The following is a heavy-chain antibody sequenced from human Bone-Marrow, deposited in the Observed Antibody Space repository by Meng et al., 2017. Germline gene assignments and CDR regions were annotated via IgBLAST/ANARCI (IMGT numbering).Heavy chain of an antibody. D-gene: IGHD5-18*01. J-gene: IGHJ4*02. Sequence: ASVKVSCKPSGYTFTAYYIHWVRQAPGQGLEWMGHINPDTGDTLYAQKFQGRVSITRNTSISTAYMELSSLRSEDTAVYYCARGQGRGYSYGWIDYWGQGTLVTVSS. V-gene: IGHV1-2*06. CDR1: GYTFTAYY. CDR2: INPDTGDT. CDR3: ARGQGRGYSYGWIDY.